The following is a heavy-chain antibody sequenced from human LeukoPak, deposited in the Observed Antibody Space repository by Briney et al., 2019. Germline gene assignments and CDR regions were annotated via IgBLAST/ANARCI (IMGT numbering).Heavy chain of an antibody. Sequence: SETLSLTRTVSGGSITSYYWSWIRQPPGKGLEWIGCIYYRGSTNYKPSLKSRVTILVDTSKNQFSLKLTSVTAADTAVYYCARVGSGTSHDYWGQGTLVTVSS. CDR2: IYYRGST. J-gene: IGHJ4*02. D-gene: IGHD3-10*01. V-gene: IGHV4-59*01. CDR3: ARVGSGTSHDY. CDR1: GGSITSYY.